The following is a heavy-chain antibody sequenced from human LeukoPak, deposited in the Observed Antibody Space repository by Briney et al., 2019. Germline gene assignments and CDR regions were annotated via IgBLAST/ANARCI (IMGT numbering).Heavy chain of an antibody. D-gene: IGHD6-19*01. V-gene: IGHV1-24*01. Sequence: ASVKVSCKVSGYTLTELSMHWVRQAPGKGLEWMGGFDPEDGETIYEQKFQGRVTMTEDTSTDTAYMELSSLRSEDTAVYYCATGGRSGWYFDYWGQGTLVTVSS. J-gene: IGHJ4*02. CDR3: ATGGRSGWYFDY. CDR1: GYTLTELS. CDR2: FDPEDGET.